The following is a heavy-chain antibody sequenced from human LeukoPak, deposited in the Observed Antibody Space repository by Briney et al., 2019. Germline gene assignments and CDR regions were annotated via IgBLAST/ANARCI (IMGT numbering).Heavy chain of an antibody. D-gene: IGHD2-2*01. CDR2: IPGTGDTT. V-gene: IGHV3-23*01. CDR1: GFTFSAYA. Sequence: PVGSLRLSCAASGFTFSAYAMSWVRQAPGKGLEWVSAISSSGDIPGTGDTTSYADSVQGRLTISRDNSKNTLYLQMNSLRAEDTAVCHCAKVGPGGYHLPAFFHHWGQGTLVTVSS. J-gene: IGHJ1*01. CDR3: AKVGPGGYHLPAFFHH.